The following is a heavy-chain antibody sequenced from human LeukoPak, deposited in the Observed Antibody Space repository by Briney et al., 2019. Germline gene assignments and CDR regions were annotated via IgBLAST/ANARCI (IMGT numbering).Heavy chain of an antibody. V-gene: IGHV1-2*02. CDR1: GYTFTGYY. Sequence: ASVKVSCKASGYTFTGYYMHWVRQAPGQGLEWMGWINPNSGDTNFAQKFQGRVTMTRDTSISTAYMELSRLRSDDTAVYYCASFKCSSTSCYPFDYWGQGTLVTVSS. CDR3: ASFKCSSTSCYPFDY. CDR2: INPNSGDT. D-gene: IGHD2-2*01. J-gene: IGHJ4*02.